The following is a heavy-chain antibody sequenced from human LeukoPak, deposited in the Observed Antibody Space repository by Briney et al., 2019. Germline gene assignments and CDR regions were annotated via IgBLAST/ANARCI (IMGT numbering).Heavy chain of an antibody. CDR2: IYYSGTT. Sequence: SETLSLTCTVSGGSISSYYWSWIRQPPGKGLEWVGYIYYSGTTKYNPSLKSRVSISVDTSKNQFSLKLISVTAADTAVYYCARGVYIAAAQYAYWGQGTLVTVSS. D-gene: IGHD6-13*01. CDR1: GGSISSYY. V-gene: IGHV4-59*01. CDR3: ARGVYIAAAQYAY. J-gene: IGHJ4*02.